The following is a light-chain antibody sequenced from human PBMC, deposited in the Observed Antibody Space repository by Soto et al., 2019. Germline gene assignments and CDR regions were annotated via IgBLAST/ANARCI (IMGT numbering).Light chain of an antibody. J-gene: IGKJ1*01. V-gene: IGKV1-39*01. CDR2: AAS. CDR1: QSISTY. Sequence: DIQMTQSPSSLSTSVGDRVTITCRASQSISTYLNWYQQKAGLAPKLLIYAASSLQSGVPSRFSGSGSGTDFTLTISSLQPEDFATYYSQQTYSTPPTFGQGTTVDIK. CDR3: QQTYSTPPT.